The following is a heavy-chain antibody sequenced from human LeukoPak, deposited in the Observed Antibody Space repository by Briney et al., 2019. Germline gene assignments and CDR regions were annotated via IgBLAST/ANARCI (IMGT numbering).Heavy chain of an antibody. V-gene: IGHV3-7*01. D-gene: IGHD6-13*01. CDR2: IYPDGREK. CDR3: ASERPSSSWYDY. CDR1: GFSIRLYV. J-gene: IGHJ4*02. Sequence: GGSLRLSCAASGFSIRLYVMSWVRQAPGKGLEWVANIYPDGREKYYAAAVKGRFTISRDNAKNSLDLQMNSLRAEDTAVYYCASERPSSSWYDYWGQGTLVTVSS.